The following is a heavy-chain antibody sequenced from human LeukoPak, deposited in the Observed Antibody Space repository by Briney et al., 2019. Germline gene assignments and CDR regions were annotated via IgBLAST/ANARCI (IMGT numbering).Heavy chain of an antibody. D-gene: IGHD6-13*01. V-gene: IGHV1-2*04. CDR1: GYTFTGYY. Sequence: ASVKVSCKASGYTFTGYYMHWVRQAPGQGLEWMGWINPNSGGTNYAQKFQGWVTMTRDTSISTAYMELSRLRSDDTAVYYCATGIAAAGAAFDYWGQGPWSPSPQ. CDR3: ATGIAAAGAAFDY. CDR2: INPNSGGT. J-gene: IGHJ4*02.